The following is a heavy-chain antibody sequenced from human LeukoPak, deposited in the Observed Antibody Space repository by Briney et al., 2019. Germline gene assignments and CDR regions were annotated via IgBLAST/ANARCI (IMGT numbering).Heavy chain of an antibody. CDR3: ARDSGSYYGHHWFDP. V-gene: IGHV1-2*02. D-gene: IGHD1-26*01. CDR2: INPNSGGT. Sequence: ASVKVSCKASGYTFTGYYMHWVRQAPGQGLEWMGWINPNSGGTNYAQKFQGRVTMTRDTSISTAYMELSRLRSDDTAVYYCARDSGSYYGHHWFDPWGQGTLVTVSS. CDR1: GYTFTGYY. J-gene: IGHJ5*02.